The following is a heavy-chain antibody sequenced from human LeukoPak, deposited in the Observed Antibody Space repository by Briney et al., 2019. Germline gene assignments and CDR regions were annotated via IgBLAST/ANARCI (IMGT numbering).Heavy chain of an antibody. CDR2: ISYDGSNK. V-gene: IGHV3-30*18. D-gene: IGHD1-26*01. J-gene: IGHJ4*02. CDR1: GFTFSSYG. Sequence: GGSLRLSCAASGFTFSSYGMHWVRQAPGKGLEWVAVISYDGSNKYYADSVKGRFTISRDNSKNTLYLQMNSLRAEDTAVYYRANERYSGSYWAPFVDYWGQGTLVTVSS. CDR3: ANERYSGSYWAPFVDY.